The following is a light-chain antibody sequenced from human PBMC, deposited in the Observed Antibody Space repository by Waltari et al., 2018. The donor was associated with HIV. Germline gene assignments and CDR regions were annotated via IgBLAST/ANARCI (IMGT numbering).Light chain of an antibody. CDR2: DAS. CDR3: QHYGSSQIT. V-gene: IGKV3-20*01. J-gene: IGKJ5*01. Sequence: EIVLTQSPGTLSLSPGERATLSCRANQSVSSSYLAWYQQKPGQAPRLLIYDASNRATGIPDRFSDSGSGTDFTLTISRLEPEDFAVYYCQHYGSSQITFGQGTRLEIK. CDR1: QSVSSSY.